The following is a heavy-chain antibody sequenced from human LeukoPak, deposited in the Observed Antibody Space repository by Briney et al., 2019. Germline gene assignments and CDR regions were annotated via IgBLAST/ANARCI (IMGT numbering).Heavy chain of an antibody. CDR2: IYTSGST. D-gene: IGHD3-10*01. CDR3: AREVLLWFGELFRWFDP. Sequence: PSETLSLTCTVSGGSISSYYWSWIRQPAGKGLEWIGRIYTSGSTNYNPSLKSRVTMSVDTSKNQFSLKLGSVTAADTAVYYCAREVLLWFGELFRWFDPWGQGTLVTVSS. J-gene: IGHJ5*02. V-gene: IGHV4-4*07. CDR1: GGSISSYY.